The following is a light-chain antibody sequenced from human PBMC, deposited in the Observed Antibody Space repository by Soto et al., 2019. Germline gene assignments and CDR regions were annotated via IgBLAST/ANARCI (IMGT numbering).Light chain of an antibody. J-gene: IGLJ2*01. CDR2: VKSDGSH. CDR1: SGHGNYV. V-gene: IGLV4-69*01. CDR3: QTWDTGIVV. Sequence: QPVLTQSPSASASLGASGNLTCTLRSGHGNYVIAWHQQQPEKGPRYFMKVKSDGSHNKGDESPDRLAGSSSGAERYLAISSLKSEYEADYYCQTWDTGIVVFGVGTNLTVL.